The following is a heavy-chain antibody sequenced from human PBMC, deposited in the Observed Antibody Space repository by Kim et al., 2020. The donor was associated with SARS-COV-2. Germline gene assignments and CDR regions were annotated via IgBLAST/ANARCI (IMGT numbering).Heavy chain of an antibody. CDR2: ISYDGSNK. Sequence: GGSLRLSCAASGFTFSSYGMHWVRQAPGKGLEWVAVISYDGSNKYYADSVKGRFTVSRDNSKNTLYLQMNSLRAEDTAVYYCAKEGNANWFDPWGQGTLVTVSS. CDR1: GFTFSSYG. J-gene: IGHJ5*02. V-gene: IGHV3-30*18. CDR3: AKEGNANWFDP.